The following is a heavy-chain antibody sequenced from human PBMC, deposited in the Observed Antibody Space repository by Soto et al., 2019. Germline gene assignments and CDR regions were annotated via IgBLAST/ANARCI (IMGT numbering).Heavy chain of an antibody. CDR1: GGSIGTYY. D-gene: IGHD4-17*01. V-gene: IGHV4-59*01. CDR2: IYYSGST. J-gene: IGHJ4*02. Sequence: PSETPSLTCSVSGGSIGTYYWSWIRQPPGKGLEWIGYIYYSGSTNYNPSLKSRVTISVDTSKNQFSPKLSSVTAADTAVYYCARAYGDYVFDYWGQGTLVTVSS. CDR3: ARAYGDYVFDY.